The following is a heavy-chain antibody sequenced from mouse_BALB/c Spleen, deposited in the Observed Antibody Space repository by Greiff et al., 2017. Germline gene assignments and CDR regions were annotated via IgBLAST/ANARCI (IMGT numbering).Heavy chain of an antibody. CDR3: ASHYGSSYGFAY. V-gene: IGHV2-5-1*01. Sequence: VKLMESGPSLVQPSQSLSITCTVSGFSLTSYGVHWVRQSPGKGLEWLGVIWRGGSTDYNAAFMSRLSITKDNSKSQVFFKMNSLQADDTAIYYCASHYGSSYGFAYWGQGTLVTVSA. D-gene: IGHD1-1*01. CDR2: IWRGGST. J-gene: IGHJ3*01. CDR1: GFSLTSYG.